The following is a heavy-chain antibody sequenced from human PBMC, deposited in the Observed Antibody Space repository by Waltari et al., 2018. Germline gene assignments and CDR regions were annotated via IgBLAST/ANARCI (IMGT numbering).Heavy chain of an antibody. V-gene: IGHV3-23*01. D-gene: IGHD6-13*01. Sequence: EVQLLESGGGLVQPGGSLRLSCAASGFTIGSYSLNWVRQAPGKGLEWVSGISGSGGGTYYADSVKGRFTISRDNSKNTLYLQMNSLRAGDTAVYYCAKDRRYISSWSTVFDIWGQGTMVTVSS. CDR3: AKDRRYISSWSTVFDI. J-gene: IGHJ3*02. CDR2: ISGSGGGT. CDR1: GFTIGSYS.